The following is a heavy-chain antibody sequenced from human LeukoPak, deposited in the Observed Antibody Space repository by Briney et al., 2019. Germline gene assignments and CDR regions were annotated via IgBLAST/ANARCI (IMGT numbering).Heavy chain of an antibody. CDR3: ARSSSWFHFDY. CDR1: VAPISRGGYY. Sequence: SETLSLTCTVSVAPISRGGYYWNWIRQHPGKGLEWIGYIYYSGNTYYNPSLMSRITISVDTSKNQFSLKLFSVTAADTAVYYCARSSSWFHFDYWGQGTLVTVSS. D-gene: IGHD6-13*01. J-gene: IGHJ4*02. CDR2: IYYSGNT. V-gene: IGHV4-31*03.